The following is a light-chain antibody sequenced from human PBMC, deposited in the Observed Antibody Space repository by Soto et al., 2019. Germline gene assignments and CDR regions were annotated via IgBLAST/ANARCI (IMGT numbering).Light chain of an antibody. J-gene: IGKJ4*01. Sequence: QVTKSPSSLSASVGNRVTITCRASQGISNYLAWYQQKPGKVPKLLIYAASTLQSGVPSRFSGSGSGTDFTLTISILHSEYVANYYCQKYNSSPLPCGGGT. V-gene: IGKV1-27*01. CDR3: QKYNSSPLP. CDR2: AAS. CDR1: QGISNY.